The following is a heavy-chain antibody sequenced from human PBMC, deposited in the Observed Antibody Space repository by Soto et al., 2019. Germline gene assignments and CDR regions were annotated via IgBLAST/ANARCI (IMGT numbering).Heavy chain of an antibody. D-gene: IGHD2-15*01. CDR2: INTNTGNP. CDR3: ARDFVVLAAPPLYYYGMDV. V-gene: IGHV7-4-1*01. J-gene: IGHJ6*02. CDR1: GYTFTSYA. Sequence: QVQLLQSGSELKKPGASVKVSCKASGYTFTSYAMNWVRQAPGQGLEWMGWINTNTGNPTYAQGFTGRFVFSLDTYVSTAYLQICSLKAEDTAVYYCARDFVVLAAPPLYYYGMDVWGQGTTVTVSS.